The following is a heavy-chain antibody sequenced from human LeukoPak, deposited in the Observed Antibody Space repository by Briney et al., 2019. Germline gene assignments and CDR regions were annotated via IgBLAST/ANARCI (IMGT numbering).Heavy chain of an antibody. CDR1: GGTFSSYA. V-gene: IGHV1-69*05. D-gene: IGHD3-3*01. J-gene: IGHJ5*02. CDR3: ARGRNYDFWSGYFRGWFDP. Sequence: GASVKVSCKASGGTFSSYAISWVRQAPGQGLEWMGGIIPIFGTANYAQKFQGRVTITTDESTSTAYMELSGLRSEDTAVYYCARGRNYDFWSGYFRGWFDPWGQGTLVTVSS. CDR2: IIPIFGTA.